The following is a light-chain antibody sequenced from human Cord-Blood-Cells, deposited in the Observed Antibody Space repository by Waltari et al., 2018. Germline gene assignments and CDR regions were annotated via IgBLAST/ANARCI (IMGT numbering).Light chain of an antibody. J-gene: IGLJ3*02. Sequence: QSVLTQPPSASGTPGQRVTISCSGSSSNIGSNYVYWYQQLPGTAPKLLIYRNKQRRAGVPCRFSGSKSGTSASLAISGLRSEDEADDYCAAWDDSLSGPVFGGGTKLTVL. CDR3: AAWDDSLSGPV. CDR2: RNK. CDR1: SSNIGSNY. V-gene: IGLV1-47*01.